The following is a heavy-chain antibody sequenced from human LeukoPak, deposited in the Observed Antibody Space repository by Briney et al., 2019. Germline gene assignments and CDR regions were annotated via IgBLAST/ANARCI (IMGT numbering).Heavy chain of an antibody. CDR2: INHSGST. Sequence: PSETLSLTCAVYGGSFSGYYWSWIRQPPGKGLEWIGEINHSGSTNYNPSLKSRVTISVDTSKNQFSPKLSSVTAADTAVYYCARGWDCSGGSCYGSRNNWFDPWGQGTLVTVSS. CDR1: GGSFSGYY. V-gene: IGHV4-34*01. D-gene: IGHD2-15*01. CDR3: ARGWDCSGGSCYGSRNNWFDP. J-gene: IGHJ5*02.